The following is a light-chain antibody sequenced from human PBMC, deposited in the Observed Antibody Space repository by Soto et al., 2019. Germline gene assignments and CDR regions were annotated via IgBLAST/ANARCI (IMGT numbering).Light chain of an antibody. CDR2: DIS. V-gene: IGKV3-15*01. CDR3: QQYNIWRSIT. Sequence: EIGVTQSPATLSVSPGERATLSCRGSQSVRNKVAWYQHKPGQTPRVIIYDISTRAAGVPARFSGSGYGTYFTLTISSLKSEDLAVYYCQQYNIWRSITFGQGTRLEI. J-gene: IGKJ5*01. CDR1: QSVRNK.